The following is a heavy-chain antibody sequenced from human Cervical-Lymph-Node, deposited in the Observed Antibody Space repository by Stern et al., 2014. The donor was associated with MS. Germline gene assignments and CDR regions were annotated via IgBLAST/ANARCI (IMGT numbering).Heavy chain of an antibody. V-gene: IGHV3-33*01. CDR1: GFSFSRYA. D-gene: IGHD6-13*01. J-gene: IGHJ4*02. Sequence: VHLVESGGGVVQPGRSLXLSCAASGFSFSRYAMHWVRQAPGKGLEWVALIWYDGSNPYYADSVTGRFTISRDNFKNTLYLQMNSLRAEDTAVYYCASAYSSSHYYFDYWGQGTLVTVSS. CDR3: ASAYSSSHYYFDY. CDR2: IWYDGSNP.